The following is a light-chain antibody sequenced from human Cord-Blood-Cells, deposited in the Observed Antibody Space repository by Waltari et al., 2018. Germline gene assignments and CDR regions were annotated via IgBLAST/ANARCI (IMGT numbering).Light chain of an antibody. V-gene: IGKV4-1*01. CDR1: QSVLYNSNNKNY. CDR3: QQYYSTPPT. Sequence: DIVMTQSPDSLVVSLGERATITCKSSQSVLYNSNNKNYLAWYQQKPGQPPKLLIYWASTRESGVPDRFSGSGSGTDFTLTISSLQAEDVAVYYCQQYYSTPPTFGQGTKVEIK. CDR2: WAS. J-gene: IGKJ1*01.